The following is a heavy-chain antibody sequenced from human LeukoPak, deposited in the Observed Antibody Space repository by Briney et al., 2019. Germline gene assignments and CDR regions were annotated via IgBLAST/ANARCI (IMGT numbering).Heavy chain of an antibody. Sequence: KPSETLSLTCTVSGGSITNYYWGWIRQPPGKGLEWIGYVYDSGSTNYNPSLESRVTISVDTPKNQFSLKLSSVTAADTAVYYCARRGGSWKANYYFDYWGQGTLVTVSS. CDR2: VYDSGST. V-gene: IGHV4-59*08. CDR3: ARRGGSWKANYYFDY. J-gene: IGHJ4*02. CDR1: GGSITNYY. D-gene: IGHD2-15*01.